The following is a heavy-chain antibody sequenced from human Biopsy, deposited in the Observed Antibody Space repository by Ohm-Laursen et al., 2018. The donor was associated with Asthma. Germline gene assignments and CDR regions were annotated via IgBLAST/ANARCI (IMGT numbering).Heavy chain of an antibody. Sequence: SETLSLTCTVSGASITTSPSYWSWLRLLPGKGLEWIGCIYYSGETFFNPSLKNPLFMSLDSSKNQFSLKMTSVTVADTAVYFCARNLPGYTYGPFESWGQGTLVTVSS. CDR3: ARNLPGYTYGPFES. CDR2: IYYSGET. J-gene: IGHJ4*02. CDR1: GASITTSPSY. V-gene: IGHV4-31*01. D-gene: IGHD5-18*01.